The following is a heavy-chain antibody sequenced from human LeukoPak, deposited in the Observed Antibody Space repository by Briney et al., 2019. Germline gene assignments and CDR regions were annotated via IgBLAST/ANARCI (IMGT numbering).Heavy chain of an antibody. CDR3: ATLVPSDDFWSGYLGWFDP. J-gene: IGHJ5*02. CDR2: LSGSGGST. D-gene: IGHD3-3*01. CDR1: GFTFSSYA. V-gene: IGHV3-23*01. Sequence: GGSLRLSCAASGFTFSSYAMSWVRQAPGKGLEWVSALSGSGGSTYYADSVKGRFTISRDNSKNTLYLQMNSLRAEDTAVYYCATLVPSDDFWSGYLGWFDPWGQGTLVTVSS.